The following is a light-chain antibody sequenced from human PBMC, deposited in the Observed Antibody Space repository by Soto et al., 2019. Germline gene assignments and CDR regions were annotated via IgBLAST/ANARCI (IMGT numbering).Light chain of an antibody. Sequence: QSVLTQPASLSGSPGQSITISCTGTSSDVGSYNLVSWYQQYPGKAPKLMIYEVTERPSGISNRFSGSKSGNTASLTISGLQPEDEADYPCCAYAGRSNWMFGGGTKVTVL. CDR3: CAYAGRSNWM. CDR2: EVT. V-gene: IGLV2-23*02. J-gene: IGLJ3*02. CDR1: SSDVGSYNL.